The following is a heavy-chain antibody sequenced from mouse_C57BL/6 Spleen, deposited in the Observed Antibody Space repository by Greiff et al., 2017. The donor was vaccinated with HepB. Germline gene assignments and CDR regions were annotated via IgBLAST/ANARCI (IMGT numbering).Heavy chain of an antibody. V-gene: IGHV14-1*01. J-gene: IGHJ3*01. CDR2: IDPEDGDT. CDR1: GFNIKDYY. Sequence: DVQLQESGAELVRPGASVKLSCTASGFNIKDYYMHWVKQRPEQGLEWIGRIDPEDGDTEYAPKFQGKATMTADTSSNTAYLQLSSLTSEDTAVYYCTTIYGNYEFAYWGQGTLVTVSA. CDR3: TTIYGNYEFAY. D-gene: IGHD2-1*01.